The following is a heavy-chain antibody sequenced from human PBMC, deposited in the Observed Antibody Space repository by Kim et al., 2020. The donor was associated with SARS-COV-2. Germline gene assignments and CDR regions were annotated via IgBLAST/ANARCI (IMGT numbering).Heavy chain of an antibody. D-gene: IGHD6-19*01. Sequence: SETLSLTCAVYGGSFSGYYWSWIRQPPGKGLEWIGEINHSGSTNYNPSLKSRVTISVDTSKNQFSLKLSSVTAADTAVYYCATRAIIAVAGTGDYWGQGTLVTVSS. J-gene: IGHJ4*02. CDR3: ATRAIIAVAGTGDY. V-gene: IGHV4-34*01. CDR1: GGSFSGYY. CDR2: INHSGST.